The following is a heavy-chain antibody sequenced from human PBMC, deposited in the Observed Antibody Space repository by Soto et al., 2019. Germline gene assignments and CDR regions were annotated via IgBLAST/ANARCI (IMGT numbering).Heavy chain of an antibody. J-gene: IGHJ3*02. CDR2: ISSSGTHI. CDR3: ARSQTTRGFDI. V-gene: IGHV3-48*03. Sequence: DVQLAESGGGLVQPGGSLRLSCEASGFTFSSYEMNWVRQAPGKGLEWVSYISSSGTHIYYAASVRGRVTISRDNADNSLYLQMRSMPAEDTAVYYCARSQTTRGFDIWGQGTMVIVSS. D-gene: IGHD1-1*01. CDR1: GFTFSSYE.